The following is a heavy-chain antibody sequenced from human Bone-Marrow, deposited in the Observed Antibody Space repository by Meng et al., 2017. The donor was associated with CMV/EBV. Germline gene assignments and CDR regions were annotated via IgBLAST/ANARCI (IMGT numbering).Heavy chain of an antibody. J-gene: IGHJ6*02. V-gene: IGHV1-2*02. CDR1: GYTFTGYY. CDR3: ARSLNTTVSYYYGMDV. Sequence: ASVKVSCKASGYTFTGYYMHWVRQAPGQGLEWMGWINPNSGGTNYAQKFQSRVTMTRDTSISTAYMELSRLRSDDTAVYYCARSLNTTVSYYYGMDVWGQGTTVTVSS. CDR2: INPNSGGT. D-gene: IGHD1-14*01.